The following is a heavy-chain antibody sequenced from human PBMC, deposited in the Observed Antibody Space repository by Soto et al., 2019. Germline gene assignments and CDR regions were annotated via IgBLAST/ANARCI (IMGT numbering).Heavy chain of an antibody. D-gene: IGHD2-2*01. CDR3: ARSYEAQYCSSTSCYEENNWFDP. CDR2: ISSSSSTI. J-gene: IGHJ5*02. Sequence: GSLRLSCAASGFTFSSYSMNWVRQAPGKGLEWVSYISSSSSTIYYADSVKGRFTISRDNAKNSLYLQMNSLRAEDTAVYYCARSYEAQYCSSTSCYEENNWFDPWGQGTLVTVSS. CDR1: GFTFSSYS. V-gene: IGHV3-48*01.